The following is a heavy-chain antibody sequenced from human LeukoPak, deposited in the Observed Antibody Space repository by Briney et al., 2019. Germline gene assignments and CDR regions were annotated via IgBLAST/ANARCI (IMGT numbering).Heavy chain of an antibody. CDR1: GASISSHY. V-gene: IGHV4-59*11. D-gene: IGHD3-22*01. J-gene: IGHJ4*02. Sequence: SETLSLTCTVSGASISSHYWTWIRQPPGKALEWIGYIYHSGGTTYKPSLKSRVTIPVDTSDNQVSLRLTSVTAADTAVYYCARVGSYDSSGYYFTDWGQGTPVTVSS. CDR3: ARVGSYDSSGYYFTD. CDR2: IYHSGGT.